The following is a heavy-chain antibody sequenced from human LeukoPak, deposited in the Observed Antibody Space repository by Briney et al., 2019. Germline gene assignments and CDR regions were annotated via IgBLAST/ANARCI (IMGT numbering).Heavy chain of an antibody. J-gene: IGHJ4*02. D-gene: IGHD2-15*01. CDR1: GYIFTRYG. V-gene: IGHV1-18*01. CDR2: ISAHYGNT. Sequence: GASVKVSCKASGYIFTRYGISWVRQAPGQGLEWMGWISAHYGNTNYAQKFQGRLTMTTDTSTNTAYMELRSLRPDETAVYYCARDFFHGHCSGLSCFLLDYWGQGSWSPSPQ. CDR3: ARDFFHGHCSGLSCFLLDY.